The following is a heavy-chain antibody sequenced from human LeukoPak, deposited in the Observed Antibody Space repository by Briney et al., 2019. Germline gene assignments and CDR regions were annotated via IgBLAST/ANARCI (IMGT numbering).Heavy chain of an antibody. CDR1: GFTFSSYS. D-gene: IGHD6-13*01. CDR2: ISSSSSYI. CDR3: ARGAEGIAATDSNFDY. V-gene: IGHV3-21*01. Sequence: GGSLRLSCAASGFTFSSYSMNWARQAPGKGLEWVSSISSSSSYIYYADSVKGRFTISRNNGKNSLYLQMNSLRAEDTAVYYCARGAEGIAATDSNFDYWGRGTLVTVSS. J-gene: IGHJ4*02.